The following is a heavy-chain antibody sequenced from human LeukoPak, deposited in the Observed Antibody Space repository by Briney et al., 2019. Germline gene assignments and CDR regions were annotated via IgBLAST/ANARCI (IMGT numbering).Heavy chain of an antibody. V-gene: IGHV1-69*13. CDR2: IIPIFGTA. CDR1: GYTFTSYA. D-gene: IGHD5-18*01. Sequence: SVKGSCKASGYTFTSYAISWVRQAPGQGLEWMVGIIPIFGTANYAQKFQGRVTITADESTSTAYMELSSPRSEDTAVYYCAGGRPDTAMGKRDAFDIWGQGTMVTVSS. J-gene: IGHJ3*02. CDR3: AGGRPDTAMGKRDAFDI.